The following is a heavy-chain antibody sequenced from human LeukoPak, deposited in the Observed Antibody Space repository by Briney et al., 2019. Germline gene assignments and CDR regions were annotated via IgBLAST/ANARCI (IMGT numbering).Heavy chain of an antibody. J-gene: IGHJ4*02. CDR1: GGSFSGYY. CDR3: ASVDTAMVDHVY. D-gene: IGHD5-18*01. CDR2: INHSGST. V-gene: IGHV4-34*01. Sequence: PSETLSLTCAVYGGSFSGYYWSWIRRPPGKGLEWIGEINHSGSTNYNPSLKSRVTISVDTSKKQFSLELNSVTAADTAVYYCASVDTAMVDHVYWGQGTLVTVSS.